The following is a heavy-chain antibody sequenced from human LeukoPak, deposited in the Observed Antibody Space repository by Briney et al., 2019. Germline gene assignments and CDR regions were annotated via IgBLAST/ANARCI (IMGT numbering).Heavy chain of an antibody. D-gene: IGHD3-16*01. CDR2: ISSSSSYI. CDR1: GFTFSSYS. Sequence: GRSLRLSCAASGFTFSSYSMNWVRQAPGKGLEWVSSISSSSSYIYYADSVKGRFTISRDNAKNSLYLQMNSLRAEDTAVYYCARDPYAGIMITFGGVIERDYWGQGTLVTVSS. J-gene: IGHJ4*02. CDR3: ARDPYAGIMITFGGVIERDY. V-gene: IGHV3-21*01.